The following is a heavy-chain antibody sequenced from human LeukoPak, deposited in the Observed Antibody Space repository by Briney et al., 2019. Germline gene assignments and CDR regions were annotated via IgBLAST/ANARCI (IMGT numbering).Heavy chain of an antibody. CDR1: GGSFSGYY. J-gene: IGHJ3*02. Sequence: SETLSLTCAVYGGSFSGYYWSWIRQPPGKGLEWIGEINHSGSTNYNPSLKSRVTISVDTSKNQFSLKLSSVTAADTAVYYCASGDSSGYAFDIWGQGTMVTVSS. CDR2: INHSGST. D-gene: IGHD3-22*01. V-gene: IGHV4-34*01. CDR3: ASGDSSGYAFDI.